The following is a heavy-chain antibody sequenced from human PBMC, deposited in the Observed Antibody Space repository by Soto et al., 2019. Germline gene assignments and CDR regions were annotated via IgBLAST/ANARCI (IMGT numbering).Heavy chain of an antibody. Sequence: QAQLVQSGAEVKEPGASVKVSCKASGYSFTTSGITWVRQAPGQGLEWMGWISTYNGNTNYAQKLQDRGTLTTDTSTSTASMELRSLRSDDTAVYYCARRLYGDYAYWGQGTLVTVSS. CDR2: ISTYNGNT. CDR1: GYSFTTSG. J-gene: IGHJ4*02. CDR3: ARRLYGDYAY. D-gene: IGHD4-17*01. V-gene: IGHV1-18*01.